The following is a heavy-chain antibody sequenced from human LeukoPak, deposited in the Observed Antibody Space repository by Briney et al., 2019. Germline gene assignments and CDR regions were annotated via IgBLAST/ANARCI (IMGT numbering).Heavy chain of an antibody. J-gene: IGHJ6*02. CDR3: AREVYSSSWSPYYYYGMDV. CDR1: GGTFISYA. D-gene: IGHD6-13*01. V-gene: IGHV1-69*13. CDR2: IIPIFGTA. Sequence: SVKVSCKASGGTFISYAISWVRQAPGQGLEWMGRIIPIFGTANYAQKFQGRVTITADESTSTAYMELSSLRSEDTAVYYCAREVYSSSWSPYYYYGMDVWGQGTTVTVSS.